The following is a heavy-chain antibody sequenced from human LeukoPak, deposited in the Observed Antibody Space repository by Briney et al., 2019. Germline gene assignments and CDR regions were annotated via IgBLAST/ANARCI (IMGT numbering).Heavy chain of an antibody. V-gene: IGHV4-39*07. J-gene: IGHJ4*02. D-gene: IGHD6-19*01. CDR3: ARSQYSSGWYLGPGNGEMYYFDY. CDR1: GGSISSSSYY. Sequence: SETLSLTCTVSGGSISSSSYYWGWIRQPPGKGLEWIGSIYYSGSTYYNPSLKSRVTISVDTSKNQFSLKLSSVTAADTAVYYCARSQYSSGWYLGPGNGEMYYFDYWGQGTLVTVSS. CDR2: IYYSGST.